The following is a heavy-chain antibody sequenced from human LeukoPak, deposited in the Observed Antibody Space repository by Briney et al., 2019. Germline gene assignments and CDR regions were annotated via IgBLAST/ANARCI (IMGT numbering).Heavy chain of an antibody. CDR2: IYHSGST. V-gene: IGHV4-4*02. CDR1: GGSISSSNW. J-gene: IGHJ4*02. CDR3: ARNYYGSGSFYVHN. D-gene: IGHD3-10*01. Sequence: PSETLSLTCAVSGGSISSSNWWSWVRQPPGKGLEWIGEIYHSGSTNYNPSLKSRVTISVDTSKNQFSLKLTSVTAADTALYYCARNYYGSGSFYVHNWGQGTLVTVSS.